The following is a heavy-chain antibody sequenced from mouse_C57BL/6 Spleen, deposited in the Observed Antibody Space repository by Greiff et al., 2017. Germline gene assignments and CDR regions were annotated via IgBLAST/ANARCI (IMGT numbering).Heavy chain of an antibody. CDR1: GFSLTSYG. CDR2: IWGVGST. V-gene: IGHV2-6*01. CDR3: ATGGDRFAY. Sequence: VKVVESGPGLVAPSQSLSITCTVSGFSLTSYGVDWVRQSPGKGLEWLGVIWGVGSTNYNSALKSRLSISKDNSKGQVFLKMNSLQTDDTAMYYCATGGDRFAYWGQGTLVTVSA. J-gene: IGHJ3*01. D-gene: IGHD3-3*01.